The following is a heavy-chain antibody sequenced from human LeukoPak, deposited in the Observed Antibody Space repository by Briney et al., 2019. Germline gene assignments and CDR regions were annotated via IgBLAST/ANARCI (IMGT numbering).Heavy chain of an antibody. CDR2: MYLSGTT. Sequence: SETLSLTCTVSGDSINSLDLWSWVRQPPGKGLEWIGEMYLSGTTHSNPSVKSRVTISIDESKNQFFLNLSSVTAADTAVYYCAKDLVVYASSYWGQGTLVTVSS. V-gene: IGHV4-4*02. J-gene: IGHJ4*02. D-gene: IGHD2-8*02. CDR3: AKDLVVYASSY. CDR1: GDSINSLDL.